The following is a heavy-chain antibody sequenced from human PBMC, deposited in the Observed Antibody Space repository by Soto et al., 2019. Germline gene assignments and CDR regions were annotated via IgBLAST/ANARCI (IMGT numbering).Heavy chain of an antibody. V-gene: IGHV3-23*01. Sequence: GGSLRLSCVASGYPFGDYAMRWVRQAPGKGLEWVSAIGPTEAHAPAYAASVKGRFTISRDNSRNILYLQMTNLRAEDTGVYYCAKDAIPYNGRDDAFDLWGQGTMVSV. CDR2: IGPTEAHAP. CDR3: AKDAIPYNGRDDAFDL. J-gene: IGHJ3*01. D-gene: IGHD2-2*02. CDR1: GYPFGDYA.